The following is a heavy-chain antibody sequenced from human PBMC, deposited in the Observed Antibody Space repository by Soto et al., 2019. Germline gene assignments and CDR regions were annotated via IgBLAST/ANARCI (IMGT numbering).Heavy chain of an antibody. CDR1: GFTFSTYG. Sequence: HPGGSLRLSCAVSGFTFSTYGMSWVRQPPGKGLEWVSFFSGGSGSTYYADSVRGRFTISRDSSKNTLYLQMNSLRAEDTAVYYCAKSIGNYYHSRDYTLDYWGQGTLVTVSS. J-gene: IGHJ4*02. V-gene: IGHV3-23*01. CDR3: AKSIGNYYHSRDYTLDY. D-gene: IGHD3-22*01. CDR2: FSGGSGST.